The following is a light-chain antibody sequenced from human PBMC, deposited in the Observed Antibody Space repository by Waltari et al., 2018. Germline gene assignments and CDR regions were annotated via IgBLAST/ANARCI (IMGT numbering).Light chain of an antibody. Sequence: DIQMTQSPSSLSASVGDRVTVTCRASQSMSIYLNWYQQKPGKAPNLLIYAASKLRSGVPSRFSGSGSGTDFTLTISSLQPEDFGTYYCQQTYSTFYTFGQGTRLEIK. CDR3: QQTYSTFYT. J-gene: IGKJ2*01. CDR2: AAS. CDR1: QSMSIY. V-gene: IGKV1-39*01.